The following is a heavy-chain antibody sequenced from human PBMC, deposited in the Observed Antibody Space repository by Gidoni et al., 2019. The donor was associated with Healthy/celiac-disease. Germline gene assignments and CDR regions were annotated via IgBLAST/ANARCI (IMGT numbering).Heavy chain of an antibody. J-gene: IGHJ6*02. Sequence: QVQLVQSGAEVKKPGASVKVSCQASGYTFTSYSMHWVRQAPGQGLEWMGITNPSGGSTSYAQKFPGRVTMTRDTSTSTVYMELSSLRSEDTAVYYCARDLHPPICSSTSCYPDLYGMDVWGQGTTVTVSS. CDR3: ARDLHPPICSSTSCYPDLYGMDV. D-gene: IGHD2-2*01. CDR1: GYTFTSYS. V-gene: IGHV1-46*03. CDR2: TNPSGGST.